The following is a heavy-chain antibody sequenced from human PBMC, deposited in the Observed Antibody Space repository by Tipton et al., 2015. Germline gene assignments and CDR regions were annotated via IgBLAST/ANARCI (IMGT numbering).Heavy chain of an antibody. CDR2: IHTSGAT. CDR1: GDSISYSSYY. D-gene: IGHD3-10*01. CDR3: AKDGEYFGPGTYTSYFYYGMDV. Sequence: TLSLTCTVSGDSISYSSYYWSWIRQPAGEGLEWIGRIHTSGATNYNPSLKSRVTMSVDTSKNQFSLKVTSVTAADTAVYFCAKDGEYFGPGTYTSYFYYGMDVWGQGTTVTVSS. J-gene: IGHJ6*02. V-gene: IGHV4-61*02.